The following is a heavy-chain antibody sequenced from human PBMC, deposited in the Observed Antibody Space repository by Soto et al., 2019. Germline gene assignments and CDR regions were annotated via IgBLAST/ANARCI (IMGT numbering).Heavy chain of an antibody. J-gene: IGHJ5*02. CDR3: TRDASRDSSARGWFDP. Sequence: GGALRLSCAASGFTFRSFTRNWVRQAPGKGLEWVSTISSNSAYIYYTDALRGRFTISRDNAKNSLHLQMNSLRAEDTAVYYCTRDASRDSSARGWFDPWGPGTLVTVSS. D-gene: IGHD6-13*01. CDR1: GFTFRSFT. V-gene: IGHV3-21*01. CDR2: ISSNSAYI.